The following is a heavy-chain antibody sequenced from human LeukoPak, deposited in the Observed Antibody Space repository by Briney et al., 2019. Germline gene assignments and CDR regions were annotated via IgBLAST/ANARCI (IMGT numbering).Heavy chain of an antibody. V-gene: IGHV6-1*01. CDR2: TYYRSRRYN. CDR3: ARGFLDSRKIGFDY. Sequence: SQTLSLTCAISVDSVSSNSASRNWIRQSPSRGLEWLGRTYYRSRRYNDYAVTVKSRITINADTSKNQLSLQLNSVTPEDTAVYYCARGFLDSRKIGFDYWGQGTLVTVSS. D-gene: IGHD3-10*01. CDR1: VDSVSSNSAS. J-gene: IGHJ4*02.